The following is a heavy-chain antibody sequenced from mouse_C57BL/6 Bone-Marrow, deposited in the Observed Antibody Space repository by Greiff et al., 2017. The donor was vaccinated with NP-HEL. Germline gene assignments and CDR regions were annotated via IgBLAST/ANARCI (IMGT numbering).Heavy chain of an antibody. Sequence: EVKLVESGGGLVKPGGSLKLSCAASGFTFSSYTMSWVRQTPEKRLEWVATISGGGGNTYYPDSVKGRFTISRDNAKNTLYLQMSSLRSEDTALYYCAREGIYYYGSTYSYYFDYWGQGTTLTVSS. D-gene: IGHD1-1*01. J-gene: IGHJ2*01. V-gene: IGHV5-9*01. CDR3: AREGIYYYGSTYSYYFDY. CDR1: GFTFSSYT. CDR2: ISGGGGNT.